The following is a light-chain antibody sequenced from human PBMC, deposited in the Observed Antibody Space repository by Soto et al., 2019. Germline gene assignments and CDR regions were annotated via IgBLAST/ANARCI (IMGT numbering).Light chain of an antibody. Sequence: EIVLTQSPGTLSLSPGATATLSCRASQSLTSSYLAWYQQRPGQAPSLLIYGVSSRATGIPDRFSGSGSGTDFTLTISRLEPEDFAVYYCKQYGSSPRTVGQGTKVDIK. J-gene: IGKJ1*01. CDR1: QSLTSSY. CDR3: KQYGSSPRT. CDR2: GVS. V-gene: IGKV3-20*01.